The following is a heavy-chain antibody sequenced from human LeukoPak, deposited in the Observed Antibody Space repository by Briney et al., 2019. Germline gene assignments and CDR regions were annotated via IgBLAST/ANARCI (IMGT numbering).Heavy chain of an antibody. CDR2: FDPEDGET. CDR3: ARVLLGYSGSSPRRNAFDI. CDR1: GYTLTELS. V-gene: IGHV1-24*01. J-gene: IGHJ3*02. Sequence: ASVKVSCKVSGYTLTELSMHWVRQAPGKGLEWMGGFDPEDGETIYAQKFQGRVTMTEDTSTDTAYMELSSLRSEDTAVYYCARVLLGYSGSSPRRNAFDIWGQGTMVTVSS. D-gene: IGHD6-6*01.